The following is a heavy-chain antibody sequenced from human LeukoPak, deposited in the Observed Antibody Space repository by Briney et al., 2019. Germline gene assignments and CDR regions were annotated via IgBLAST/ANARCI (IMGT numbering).Heavy chain of an antibody. Sequence: PSETLSLTCTVSGGSISSYYWSWIRQPPGKGLEGIGYIYYSGSTNYNPSLKSRVSISLDTSKNQFSLKLSSVTAADTAIYYCARHGGATMIVGFLYAFDIWGQGTVVTVSS. J-gene: IGHJ3*02. D-gene: IGHD3-22*01. CDR2: IYYSGST. V-gene: IGHV4-59*08. CDR3: ARHGGATMIVGFLYAFDI. CDR1: GGSISSYY.